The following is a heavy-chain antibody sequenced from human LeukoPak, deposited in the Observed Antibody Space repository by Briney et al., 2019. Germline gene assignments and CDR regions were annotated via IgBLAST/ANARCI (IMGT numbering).Heavy chain of an antibody. V-gene: IGHV3-33*08. CDR2: IWYDGSNK. CDR1: GFTFSNAW. J-gene: IGHJ4*02. CDR3: ARGVRYLDY. D-gene: IGHD3-10*01. Sequence: GGSLRLSCAASGFTFSNAWMSWVRQAPGKGLEWVAVIWYDGSNKYYADSVKGQLTTSRDNAKNSLYLHMNSLRDEDTAVYYCARGVRYLDYWGQGTLVTVSS.